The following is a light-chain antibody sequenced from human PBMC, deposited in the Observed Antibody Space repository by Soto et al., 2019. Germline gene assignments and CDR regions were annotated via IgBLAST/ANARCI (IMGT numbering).Light chain of an antibody. V-gene: IGLV2-14*03. CDR2: DVG. CDR3: CSYTTSNTRQIV. Sequence: QSVLTQPASVSGSPGQSITISCTGTSSDVGGYNYVSWYQHHPGKAPKLMIYDVGNRPSGVSNRFSGSKSGNTASLTISMLQPEDEADYYCCSYTTSNTRQIVFGTGTKVTVL. J-gene: IGLJ1*01. CDR1: SSDVGGYNY.